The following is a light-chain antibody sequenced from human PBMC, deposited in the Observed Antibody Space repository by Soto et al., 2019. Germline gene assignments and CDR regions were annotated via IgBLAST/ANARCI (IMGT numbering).Light chain of an antibody. CDR1: QSVNSD. CDR3: KQRSNWPGYT. CDR2: DAC. J-gene: IGKJ2*01. Sequence: EIVLTQSPATVSWSPEEKANLSCRASQSVNSDLAWNQQKPGQAPRLLIYDACNRAIGIPARFSGSGSGTDFTLTISSLEPEDFAVYYCKQRSNWPGYTFGQGTKLEIK. V-gene: IGKV3-11*01.